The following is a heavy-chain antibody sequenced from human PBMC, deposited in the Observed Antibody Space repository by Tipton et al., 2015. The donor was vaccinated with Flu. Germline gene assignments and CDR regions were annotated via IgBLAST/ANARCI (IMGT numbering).Heavy chain of an antibody. CDR2: ISAYNGNT. Sequence: QVQLVQSGAEVKKPGASVKVSCKASGYTFTSYGISWVRQAPGQGLEWMGWISAYNGNTNYAQKLQGRVTMTTDTSTSTAYMELRGLRSDDTAVYYCARGTYYDGSGSYSSYPRWAFDIWGQGTMVTVSS. J-gene: IGHJ3*02. CDR1: GYTFTSYG. CDR3: ARGTYYDGSGSYSSYPRWAFDI. D-gene: IGHD3-10*01. V-gene: IGHV1-18*01.